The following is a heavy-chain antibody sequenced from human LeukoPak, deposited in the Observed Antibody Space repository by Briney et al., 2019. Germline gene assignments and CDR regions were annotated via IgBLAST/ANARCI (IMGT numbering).Heavy chain of an antibody. V-gene: IGHV1-46*01. CDR2: INPSGGST. J-gene: IGHJ3*02. CDR1: GYTFTSYC. Sequence: ASVKVSCKASGYTFTSYCMHWVRQAPGQGLEWMGIINPSGGSTSYAQKFQGRVTMTRDMSTSTVYMELSSLRSEDTAVYYCARSCSSTSCRHDAFDIWGQGTMVTVSS. CDR3: ARSCSSTSCRHDAFDI. D-gene: IGHD2-2*01.